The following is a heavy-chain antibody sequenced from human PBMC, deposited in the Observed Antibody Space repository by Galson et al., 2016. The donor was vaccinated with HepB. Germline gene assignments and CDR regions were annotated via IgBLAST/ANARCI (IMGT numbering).Heavy chain of an antibody. V-gene: IGHV1-3*01. D-gene: IGHD2-2*01. Sequence: SVKVSCKASGYTFKTYAMHWVRQAPGQRLEWMGWINADNGYTEYSQKFQGRVSITRDTSASKIYVQLSSLRAEDSAVYYCARVARHCSSSSLCYSFDYWGQGTLVTVSS. CDR2: INADNGYT. CDR3: ARVARHCSSSSLCYSFDY. J-gene: IGHJ4*02. CDR1: GYTFKTYA.